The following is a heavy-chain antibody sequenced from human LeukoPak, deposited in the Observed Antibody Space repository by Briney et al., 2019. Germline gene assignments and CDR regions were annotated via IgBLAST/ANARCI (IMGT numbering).Heavy chain of an antibody. V-gene: IGHV3-48*01. CDR2: ISSSSSTI. Sequence: GGSLRLSCAASGFTFSSYSMNWVRQAPGKGLEWVSYISSSSSTIYYADSVKGRFTISRDNAKNSLYLQMNSLRAEDTAVYYCARSILAYYYYGMDVWGQGTTVTVSS. J-gene: IGHJ6*02. D-gene: IGHD6-6*01. CDR1: GFTFSSYS. CDR3: ARSILAYYYYGMDV.